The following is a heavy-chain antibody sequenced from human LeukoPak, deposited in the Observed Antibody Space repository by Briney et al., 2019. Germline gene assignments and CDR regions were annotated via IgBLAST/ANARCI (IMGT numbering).Heavy chain of an antibody. CDR3: ARGRIGGYCSSTSCYTGYYFDY. Sequence: GRSLRLSCAASGFTFSSYSMNWVRQAPGKGLEWVSSISSSSSYIYYADSVKGRFTISRDNAKNSLYLQMNSLRAEDTAVYYCARGRIGGYCSSTSCYTGYYFDYWGQGTLVTVSS. CDR2: ISSSSSYI. CDR1: GFTFSSYS. V-gene: IGHV3-21*01. J-gene: IGHJ4*02. D-gene: IGHD2-2*02.